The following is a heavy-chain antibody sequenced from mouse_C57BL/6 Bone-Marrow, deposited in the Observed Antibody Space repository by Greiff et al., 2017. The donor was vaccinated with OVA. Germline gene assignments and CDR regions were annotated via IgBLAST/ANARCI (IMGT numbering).Heavy chain of an antibody. CDR3: ARGGGNWYFDV. J-gene: IGHJ1*03. Sequence: LVESGAELARPGASVQLSCKASGYTFTSYGISWVKQRTGQGLEWIGEIYPRSGNTYYNEKFKGKATLTADKSSSTAYMELRSLTSEDSAVYFCARGGGNWYFDVWGTGTTVTVSS. CDR2: IYPRSGNT. V-gene: IGHV1-81*01. CDR1: GYTFTSYG.